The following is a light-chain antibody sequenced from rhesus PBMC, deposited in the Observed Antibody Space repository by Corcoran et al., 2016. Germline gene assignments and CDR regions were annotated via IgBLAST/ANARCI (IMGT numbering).Light chain of an antibody. CDR2: WAS. V-gene: IGKV4-1*01. CDR1: QSLLYSSNNKNF. CDR3: QQYYTSPWT. Sequence: DIVMTQSPNSLAVSLGERVTINCKSSQSLLYSSNNKNFLAWYQQKPGQAPKLLIYWASTRESGVPNRFRGSGSGTDFTLTISGLQAEDVAVYYCQQYYTSPWTFGQGTKVEIK. J-gene: IGKJ1*01.